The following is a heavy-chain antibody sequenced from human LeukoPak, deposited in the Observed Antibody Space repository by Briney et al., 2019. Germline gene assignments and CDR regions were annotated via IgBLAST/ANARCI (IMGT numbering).Heavy chain of an antibody. D-gene: IGHD1-26*01. J-gene: IGHJ4*02. CDR1: GFTFSSYG. Sequence: GRSPRLSCAASGFTFSSYGMHWVRQAPGKGLEWVAVIWYDGSNKYYADSVKGRFTISRDNSKNTLYLQMNSLRAEDTAVYYCARGYSGSYQGYWGQGTLVTVSS. V-gene: IGHV3-33*01. CDR2: IWYDGSNK. CDR3: ARGYSGSYQGY.